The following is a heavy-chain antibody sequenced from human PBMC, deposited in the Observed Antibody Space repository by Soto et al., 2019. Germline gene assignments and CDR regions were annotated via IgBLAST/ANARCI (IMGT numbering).Heavy chain of an antibody. CDR3: ARWDELRLRAFDI. CDR2: INPNSGGT. D-gene: IGHD1-26*01. V-gene: IGHV1-2*04. Sequence: ASVKVSCKASGYTFTGYYMHWVRQAPGQGLEWMGWINPNSGGTNYAQKFQGWVTMTRDTSISTAYMELSRLRSDDTAVYYCARWDELRLRAFDIWGQGTMVTVSS. CDR1: GYTFTGYY. J-gene: IGHJ3*02.